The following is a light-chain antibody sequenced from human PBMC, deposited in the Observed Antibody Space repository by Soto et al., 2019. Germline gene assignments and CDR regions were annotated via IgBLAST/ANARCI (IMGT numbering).Light chain of an antibody. V-gene: IGKV3-11*01. CDR2: GAS. Sequence: EIVLAQSPAPLSVSPGERVTLSCRSTQTIGNKLAWYLQRPGQAPRLLMYGASTRATDIPARFSGSGSGTDFTLTISSLEPEEFAVYYCQQRSNWPPKITLGQGTRLEIK. J-gene: IGKJ5*01. CDR3: QQRSNWPPKIT. CDR1: QTIGNK.